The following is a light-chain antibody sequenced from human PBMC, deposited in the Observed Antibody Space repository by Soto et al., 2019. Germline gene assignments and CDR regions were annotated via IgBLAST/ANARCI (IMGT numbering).Light chain of an antibody. CDR1: QSISTW. J-gene: IGKJ2*02. CDR2: QES. V-gene: IGKV1-5*03. Sequence: DIQMTQSPSTLSTSVGDRVTITCRASQSISTWLAWYQHKPGKAPKLLIYQESSLEGGVPSRFSGSGSGTEVHLAISSLQPDDFAPYYCQQYITYSRTFGQGTRVETK. CDR3: QQYITYSRT.